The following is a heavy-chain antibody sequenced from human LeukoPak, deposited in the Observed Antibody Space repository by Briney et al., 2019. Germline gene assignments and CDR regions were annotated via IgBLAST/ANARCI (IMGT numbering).Heavy chain of an antibody. V-gene: IGHV3-74*01. D-gene: IGHD3-16*02. CDR2: LISDGSSA. J-gene: IGHJ4*02. CDR1: GFTFISYC. CDR3: ARGFADFVWGSYPSSY. Sequence: GGSLRLSCAASGFTFISYCMHVVRQAPCKGLLWVSSLISDGSSASYAHSVKGRFTISRDNTKNILYLQMNSLRAEDTAVYYCARGFADFVWGSYPSSYWGQGILVTVSS.